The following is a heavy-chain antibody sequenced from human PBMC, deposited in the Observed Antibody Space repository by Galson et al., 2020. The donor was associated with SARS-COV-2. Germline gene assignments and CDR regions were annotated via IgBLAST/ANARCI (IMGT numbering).Heavy chain of an antibody. CDR2: TYRSGHT. Sequence: ETPETLSLTCTVSGGSISSDNHYWSWIRQAPGKGLEWIGYTYRSGHTYYNPSFQSRVTISLDTSKNQFSLELSSVTAADTAVYYCGRTLLEVFVDVWGQGTTVIVSS. CDR1: GGSISSDNHY. V-gene: IGHV4-30-4*01. CDR3: GRTLLEVFVDV. D-gene: IGHD3-10*01. J-gene: IGHJ6*02.